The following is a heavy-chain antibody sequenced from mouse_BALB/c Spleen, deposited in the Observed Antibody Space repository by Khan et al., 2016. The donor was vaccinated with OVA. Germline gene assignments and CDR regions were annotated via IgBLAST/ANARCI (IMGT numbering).Heavy chain of an antibody. D-gene: IGHD2-14*01. CDR1: GYTFTSSV. V-gene: IGHV1S136*01. CDR2: IYPFNDGT. J-gene: IGHJ2*01. Sequence: AQPKQLGPELVKPGASVKMSCKGLGYTFTSSVIHWVRQKSGQGLDWIGNIYPFNDGTKYNEKFEGKATLTSDKASSTAYMELSSLTSKDSSVYYCARNYRYDVYFDSWGQDTTLTVSS. CDR3: ARNYRYDVYFDS.